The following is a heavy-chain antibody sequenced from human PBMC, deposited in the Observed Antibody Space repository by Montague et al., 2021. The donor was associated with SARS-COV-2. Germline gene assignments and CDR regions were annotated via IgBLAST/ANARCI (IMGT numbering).Heavy chain of an antibody. CDR1: GGSISSYY. CDR2: IFHSGIT. CDR3: ARTEYNWNDWFDP. J-gene: IGHJ5*02. V-gene: IGHV4-59*13. D-gene: IGHD1-20*01. Sequence: SETLSLTCSVSGGSISSYYRSWIRQSPGKGPEWIGYIFHSGITDYNPSLKSRVTISVDMSKNQFSLQLNSVTAADSAVYYCARTEYNWNDWFDPWGQGTLVTVSS.